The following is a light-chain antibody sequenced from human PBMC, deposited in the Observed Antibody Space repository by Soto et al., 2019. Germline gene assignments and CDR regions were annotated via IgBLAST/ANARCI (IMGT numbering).Light chain of an antibody. CDR2: WAS. CDR1: QSVLYSSNNKNY. Sequence: DIVMTQSPDSLAMSLGERATINCKSSQSVLYSSNNKNYLAWYQQKAGQPPKLLIYWASTRESGVPDRFSGSGSGTDFTLTISGXQAEDVAVYYCQQYYSLPISFGPGTKVDTK. J-gene: IGKJ3*01. V-gene: IGKV4-1*01. CDR3: QQYYSLPIS.